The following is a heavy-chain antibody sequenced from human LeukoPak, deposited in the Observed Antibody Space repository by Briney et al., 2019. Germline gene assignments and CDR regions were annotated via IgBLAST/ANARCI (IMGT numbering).Heavy chain of an antibody. CDR3: AKGGATVPNDY. D-gene: IGHD4-17*01. CDR2: IGGGGNTT. CDR1: GITFNTYA. V-gene: IGHV3-23*01. J-gene: IGHJ4*02. Sequence: GGSLRLSCEVSGITFNTYAMTWFRQAPGRGLNWVSGIGGGGNTTYYTDSVKGRFAIYRDNSRNTLYLPMNSLRAEDTAVYFCAKGGATVPNDYWGQGTLVTVYS.